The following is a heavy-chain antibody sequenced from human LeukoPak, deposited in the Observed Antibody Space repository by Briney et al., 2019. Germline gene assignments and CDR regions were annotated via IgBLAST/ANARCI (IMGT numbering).Heavy chain of an antibody. Sequence: SGKVSCKASGGTFSSYAISWVRQAPGQGLEWMGGIIPIFGTANYAQKFQGRVTITADESTSTAYMELSSLRSEDTAVYYCARGGELSEGAFDYWGQGTLVTVSS. CDR3: ARGGELSEGAFDY. V-gene: IGHV1-69*01. J-gene: IGHJ4*02. CDR1: GGTFSSYA. CDR2: IIPIFGTA. D-gene: IGHD1-26*01.